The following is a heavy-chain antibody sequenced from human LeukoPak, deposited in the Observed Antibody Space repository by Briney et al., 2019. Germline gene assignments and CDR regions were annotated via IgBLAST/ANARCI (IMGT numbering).Heavy chain of an antibody. CDR2: IWYDGSNK. CDR3: ARDGGYAREVRGSLGY. V-gene: IGHV3-33*01. J-gene: IGHJ4*02. CDR1: GFTFSSYG. Sequence: GRSLRLSCAASGFTFSSYGMHWVRQAPGKGLEWVAVIWYDGSNKYYADSVKGRFTISRDNSKNTLYLQMNSLRAEDTAVYYCARDGGYAREVRGSLGYWGQGTLVTVSS. D-gene: IGHD5-12*01.